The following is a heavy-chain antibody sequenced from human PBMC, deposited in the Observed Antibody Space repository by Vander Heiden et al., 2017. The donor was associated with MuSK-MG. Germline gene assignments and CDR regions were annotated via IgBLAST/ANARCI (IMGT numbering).Heavy chain of an antibody. CDR2: VIPMLGVA. Sequence: QVQLVQSGAEVKKPGSSVKVSYKASGGTFSTYSISWVRQAPGQGLEWMGMVIPMLGVAHYAHKFQGRVTITADKSTSTAYMEVGSLTSEDTAVYYCARDMPSSGYSLYYFDYWGQGTLVTVSS. D-gene: IGHD3-22*01. V-gene: IGHV1-69*04. CDR1: GGTFSTYS. CDR3: ARDMPSSGYSLYYFDY. J-gene: IGHJ4*01.